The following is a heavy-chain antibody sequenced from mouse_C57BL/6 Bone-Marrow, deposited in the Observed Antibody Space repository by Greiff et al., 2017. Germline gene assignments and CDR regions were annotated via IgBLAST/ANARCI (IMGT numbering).Heavy chain of an antibody. CDR2: IYPGNSDT. CDR3: TRVGLRDYYAMDY. Sequence: VQLQQSGTVLARPGASVKMSCKTSGYTFTSYWMHWVKQRPGQGLEWIGAIYPGNSDTSYNQKFKGKAKLTAITSASTAYMELSSLTNEDSAVYYCTRVGLRDYYAMDYWGQGTSVTVSS. V-gene: IGHV1-5*01. CDR1: GYTFTSYW. J-gene: IGHJ4*01. D-gene: IGHD2-2*01.